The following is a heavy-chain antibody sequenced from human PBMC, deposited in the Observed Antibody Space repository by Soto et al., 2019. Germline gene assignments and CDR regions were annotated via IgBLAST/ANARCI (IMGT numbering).Heavy chain of an antibody. CDR2: IYPSDSDT. Sequence: PVVSLKISCNGSGYNFAGYWIAWVRQMPGKGLELMGNIYPSDSDTRYRPSFQGQVTISADKSISSAYLQWSSLRASDTAMYYCARGGVSTRTFDYWGQGTPVTVSS. D-gene: IGHD3-3*01. CDR1: GYNFAGYW. J-gene: IGHJ4*02. V-gene: IGHV5-51*01. CDR3: ARGGVSTRTFDY.